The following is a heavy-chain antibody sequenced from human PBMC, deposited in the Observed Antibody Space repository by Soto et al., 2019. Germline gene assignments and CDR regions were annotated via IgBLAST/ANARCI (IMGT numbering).Heavy chain of an antibody. V-gene: IGHV1-69*01. CDR3: ARSAITLFGVVSIPPHYYSEMDV. Sequence: QVQLVQSGAEVKKPGSSVKVSCKASGGTFNRYAISWVRQAPRQGLEWMGGIIPIFGIGNDAQRFQGRVTITADESTGTAYMKLSSLRSEDTGVYYCARSAITLFGVVSIPPHYYSEMDVWGQGTTVTVSS. D-gene: IGHD3-3*01. CDR2: IIPIFGIG. J-gene: IGHJ6*02. CDR1: GGTFNRYA.